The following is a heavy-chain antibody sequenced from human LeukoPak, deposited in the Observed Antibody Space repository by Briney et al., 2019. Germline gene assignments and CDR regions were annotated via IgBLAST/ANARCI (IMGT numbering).Heavy chain of an antibody. Sequence: SETLSLTCTVSGGSISSGGYYWSWIRQHPGKGPEWIGYIHYSGSTYYNPSLKSRVTISVDTSKNQFSLKLSSVTAADTAVYYCARDGRGHFDYWGQGTLVTVSS. CDR3: ARDGRGHFDY. J-gene: IGHJ4*02. V-gene: IGHV4-31*03. CDR1: GGSISSGGYY. D-gene: IGHD1-26*01. CDR2: IHYSGST.